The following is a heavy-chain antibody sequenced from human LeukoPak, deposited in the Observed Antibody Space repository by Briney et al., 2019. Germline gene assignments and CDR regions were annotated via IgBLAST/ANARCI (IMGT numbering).Heavy chain of an antibody. Sequence: ASVKVSCKASGYTFTSYDINWVRQATGQGLEWMGWMNPNSGNTGYAQKFQGRVTMTRNTSISTAYMELSSLRSDDTAVYYCVGCSSTGCSYFDYWGQGTLVTVSS. CDR2: MNPNSGNT. D-gene: IGHD2-2*01. V-gene: IGHV1-8*01. CDR3: VGCSSTGCSYFDY. J-gene: IGHJ4*02. CDR1: GYTFTSYD.